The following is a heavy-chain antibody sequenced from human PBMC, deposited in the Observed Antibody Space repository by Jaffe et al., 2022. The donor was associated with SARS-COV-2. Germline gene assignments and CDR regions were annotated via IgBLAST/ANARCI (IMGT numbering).Heavy chain of an antibody. CDR3: ASYYYDSPEGGWFDP. Sequence: EVQLVESGGGLVQPGGSLRLSCAASGFNVSSNYMSWVRQAPGKGLEWVSVIYSGGRTSYADSVKGRFTISRHTSKNTLYLQMNSLRAEDTAMYYCASYYYDSPEGGWFDPWGQGTLVTVSS. J-gene: IGHJ5*02. D-gene: IGHD3-22*01. V-gene: IGHV3-53*04. CDR1: GFNVSSNY. CDR2: IYSGGRT.